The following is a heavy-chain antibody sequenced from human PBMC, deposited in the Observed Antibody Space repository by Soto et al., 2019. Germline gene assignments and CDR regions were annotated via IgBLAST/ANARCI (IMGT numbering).Heavy chain of an antibody. Sequence: ASVKVSCTVSGYTFTSYAMHWVRQAPGQRLEWMGWINAGNGNTKYSQKFQGRVTIIRDRSASTAYMELSSLRSEDTAVYYWARALPAGGLVRWLEGSPYGMDVWGQGTTVTVSS. CDR1: GYTFTSYA. D-gene: IGHD3-3*01. V-gene: IGHV1-3*01. CDR2: INAGNGNT. J-gene: IGHJ6*02. CDR3: ARALPAGGLVRWLEGSPYGMDV.